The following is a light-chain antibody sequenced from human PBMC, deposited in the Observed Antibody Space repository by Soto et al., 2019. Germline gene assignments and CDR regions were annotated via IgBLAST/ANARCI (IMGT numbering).Light chain of an antibody. CDR2: DVS. V-gene: IGLV2-14*01. CDR1: SSDVGRYNY. CDR3: SSYTSSNTFV. Sequence: QAVVAQPASVSGSPGQSIAISCTGTSSDVGRYNYVSWFQQHPGKAPKLMIYDVSNRPSGVSDRFSGSKSGNTASLTISGLQAEDEADYYCSSYTSSNTFVFGTGTRSPS. J-gene: IGLJ1*01.